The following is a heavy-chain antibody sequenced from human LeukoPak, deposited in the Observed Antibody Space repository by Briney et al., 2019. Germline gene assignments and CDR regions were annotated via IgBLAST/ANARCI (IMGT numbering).Heavy chain of an antibody. V-gene: IGHV5-51*01. D-gene: IGHD3-22*01. Sequence: GESLKISCKGSGYSFTSYWIGWVRQMPGKGLEWMGIIYPGDSDTRYSPSFQGQVTISADKSISTAYLQWSSLKASDTAMYYCASSHGSSCLYPPFDYWGQGTLVTVSS. CDR2: IYPGDSDT. J-gene: IGHJ4*02. CDR3: ASSHGSSCLYPPFDY. CDR1: GYSFTSYW.